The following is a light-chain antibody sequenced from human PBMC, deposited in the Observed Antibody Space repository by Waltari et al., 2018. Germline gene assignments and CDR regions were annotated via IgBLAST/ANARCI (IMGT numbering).Light chain of an antibody. V-gene: IGLV2-8*01. CDR1: SSDVGGYNY. CDR2: EVS. CDR3: SSYAGSNFVV. Sequence: QSALAQPPSASGSPGQSVTISCTGTSSDVGGYNYAPWYQQHPGKAPKLIIYEVSKRPSGVPDRFSGSKSGNTASLTVSGLQAEDEAAYYCSSYAGSNFVVFGGGTKVTVL. J-gene: IGLJ2*01.